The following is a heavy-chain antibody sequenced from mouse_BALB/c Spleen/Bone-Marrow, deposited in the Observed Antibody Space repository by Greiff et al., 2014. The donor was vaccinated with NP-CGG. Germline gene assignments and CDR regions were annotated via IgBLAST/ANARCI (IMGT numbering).Heavy chain of an antibody. D-gene: IGHD4-1*01. J-gene: IGHJ4*01. Sequence: EVQGESGGGLVKPGGSLKLSCAASGFTFSSYAMSWVRQTPEKRLEWVATINSGGSYTYYPDSVKGRFTISRDNAKNTLYLQMSSLRSEDTAMYYCARGDWDEAMDYWGQGTSVTVST. CDR2: INSGGSYT. CDR3: ARGDWDEAMDY. V-gene: IGHV5-9-1*01. CDR1: GFTFSSYA.